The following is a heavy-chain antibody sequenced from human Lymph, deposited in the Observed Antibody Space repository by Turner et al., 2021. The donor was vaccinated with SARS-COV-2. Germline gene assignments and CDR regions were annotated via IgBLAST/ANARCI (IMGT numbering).Heavy chain of an antibody. Sequence: QVQLVESGGGVVQAGKSLRLICAASGFTFISYGMYWVRQAPGKGLELVAVISYDGGHKSYADSVKGRFTISRDNSKNTLYLQMISLRAEDTAVYYCAWALYYYYGMDVWGQGTTVTVSS. CDR2: ISYDGGHK. V-gene: IGHV3-30*03. CDR3: AWALYYYYGMDV. J-gene: IGHJ6*02. CDR1: GFTFISYG.